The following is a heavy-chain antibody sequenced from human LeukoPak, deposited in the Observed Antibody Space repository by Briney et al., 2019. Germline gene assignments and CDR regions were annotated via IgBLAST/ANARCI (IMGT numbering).Heavy chain of an antibody. J-gene: IGHJ4*02. CDR2: MNPNSGNT. Sequence: ASVKVSCKASGYTFTSYDINWVRQATGQGLEWMGWMNPNSGNTGYAQKFQGSVTMTRNTSISTAYMELSSLRSEDTAVYYCAKDRSATMITTREFDYWGQGTLVTVSS. CDR1: GYTFTSYD. D-gene: IGHD3-16*01. V-gene: IGHV1-8*01. CDR3: AKDRSATMITTREFDY.